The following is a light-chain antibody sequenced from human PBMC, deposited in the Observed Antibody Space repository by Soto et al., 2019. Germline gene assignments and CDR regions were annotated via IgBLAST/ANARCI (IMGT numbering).Light chain of an antibody. CDR2: DAS. J-gene: IGKJ1*01. Sequence: EIVLTQSPATLSLSPGERATLSCRASQSVYVCLAWYQQKPGQATRLLIDDASNRATGIPARFSGSGSGTDFTLTSSSLEPADVAVYYCQQRTNGPAWTGGQGTNVEIK. CDR1: QSVYVC. V-gene: IGKV3-11*01. CDR3: QQRTNGPAWT.